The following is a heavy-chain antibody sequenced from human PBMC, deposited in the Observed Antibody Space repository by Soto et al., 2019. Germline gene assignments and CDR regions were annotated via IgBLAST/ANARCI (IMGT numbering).Heavy chain of an antibody. CDR1: GFTFSSYW. D-gene: IGHD2-15*01. J-gene: IGHJ5*02. V-gene: IGHV3-7*01. CDR2: IKQDGSEK. CDR3: ARDLGRYCRGGSCYRGRWLAP. Sequence: GGSLRLSCAASGFTFSSYWMSWVRQAPGKGLEWVANIKQDGSEKYYVDSVKGRFTISRDNAKNSLYLQMNGLRAEDTAVYYCARDLGRYCRGGSCYRGRWLAPWGKGTLVTVSS.